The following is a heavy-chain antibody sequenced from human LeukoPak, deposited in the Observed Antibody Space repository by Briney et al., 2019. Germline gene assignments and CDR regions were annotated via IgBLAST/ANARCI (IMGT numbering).Heavy chain of an antibody. D-gene: IGHD2-2*03. CDR1: GFTFSSYG. Sequence: PGGSLRLSCAASGFTFSSYGMHWVRQAPGKGLEWVAFIRYDGSNKYYADSVKGRFTISRDNSKNTLYLQMNSLRAEDTAVYYCAKSLDIVVVPAALWFDPWGQGTLVTVSS. CDR3: AKSLDIVVVPAALWFDP. CDR2: IRYDGSNK. V-gene: IGHV3-30*02. J-gene: IGHJ5*02.